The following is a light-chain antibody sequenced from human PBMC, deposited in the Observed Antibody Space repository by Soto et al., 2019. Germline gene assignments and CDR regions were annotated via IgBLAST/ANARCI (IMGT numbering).Light chain of an antibody. V-gene: IGLV2-8*01. CDR3: TEYAGSKIRYV. CDR2: EVS. J-gene: IGLJ1*01. Sequence: QSVLTQPPSASGSPGQSVTISCTGTSSDVGGYDYVSWYQQHPGKAPKLMIYEVSKRPSGVPDRFSGSKSGNTASLTVSGLQAEDEADYYCTEYAGSKIRYVFGTGTKLTVL. CDR1: SSDVGGYDY.